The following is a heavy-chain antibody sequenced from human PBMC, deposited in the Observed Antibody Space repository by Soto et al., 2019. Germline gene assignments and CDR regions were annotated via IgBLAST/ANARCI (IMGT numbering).Heavy chain of an antibody. J-gene: IGHJ4*02. CDR2: ISTDGSST. V-gene: IGHV3-74*01. CDR3: ARATGSNHPFDY. Sequence: EVQLVESGGGLVQPGGSLRLSCAATGFTFSTYWMHWVRQGPGKGLVWVSRISTDGSSTTYADSVKGRFTISRDNAKNTLYLQMNSLSAEETAVYYCARATGSNHPFDYWGQGTLVTVSS. CDR1: GFTFSTYW. D-gene: IGHD2-2*01.